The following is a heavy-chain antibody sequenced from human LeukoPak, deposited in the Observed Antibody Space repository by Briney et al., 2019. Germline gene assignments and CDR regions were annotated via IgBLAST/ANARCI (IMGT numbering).Heavy chain of an antibody. CDR2: INSDGSST. J-gene: IGHJ4*02. CDR1: GFTFSTSW. D-gene: IGHD4-23*01. V-gene: IGHV3-74*01. CDR3: ARGRPHGNDY. Sequence: GGSLRLSCAASGFTFSTSWMQWVRQAPGKGLVWVSRINSDGSSTNYADSVKGRFSISRDNAKNTLYLQMNSLRVEDTAVYYCARGRPHGNDYWGQGTLVTVSS.